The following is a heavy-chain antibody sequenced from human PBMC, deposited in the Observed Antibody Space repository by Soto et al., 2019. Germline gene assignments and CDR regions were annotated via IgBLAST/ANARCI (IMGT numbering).Heavy chain of an antibody. CDR2: VDPRDGST. J-gene: IGHJ4*02. Sequence: QVQLVQSGAEMKRPGASVILSCKASGYIFTTYSIHWVRQTAGQGLEWMAKVDPRDGSTGYAQKFRGTVSMAWDTSTGTVSMEVSSLPSDDTATYFCARVRSSGREVDYWGQGTQVTVSS. V-gene: IGHV1-46*01. CDR3: ARVRSSGREVDY. CDR1: GYIFTTYS. D-gene: IGHD6-25*01.